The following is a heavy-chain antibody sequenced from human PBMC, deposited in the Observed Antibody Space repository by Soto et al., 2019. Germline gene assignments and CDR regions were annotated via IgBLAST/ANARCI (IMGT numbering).Heavy chain of an antibody. V-gene: IGHV4-31*03. CDR2: IYYSGST. D-gene: IGHD4-17*01. CDR3: ARDRVTVNPSYYYGTDV. Sequence: QVQLQESGPGLVKPSQTLSLTCTVSGGSISSGGSYWILIRQHPGKGLEWIGYIYYSGSTYYNPSLKSRVTISVDTSKNQFSLELSSVTDADTAVYYCARDRVTVNPSYYYGTDVWGQGTTVTVSS. CDR1: GGSISSGGSY. J-gene: IGHJ6*02.